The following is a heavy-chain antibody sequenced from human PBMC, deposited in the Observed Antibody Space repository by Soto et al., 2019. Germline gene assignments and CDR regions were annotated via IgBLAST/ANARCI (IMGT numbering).Heavy chain of an antibody. CDR3: AATTSVNGRGRGS. Sequence: GGSLRLSCAASVFTFSAYAMNWVRQAPGKGLEWVSDISPDGGITHYTDSVQGRFTISRDNSKNTLYLQVDTLRAEDTAMYYCAATTSVNGRGRGSWGQGTLVTVSS. J-gene: IGHJ5*02. CDR2: ISPDGGIT. CDR1: VFTFSAYA. D-gene: IGHD4-17*01. V-gene: IGHV3-23*01.